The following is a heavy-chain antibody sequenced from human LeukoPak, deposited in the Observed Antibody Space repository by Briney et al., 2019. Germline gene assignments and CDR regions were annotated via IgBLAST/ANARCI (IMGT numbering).Heavy chain of an antibody. D-gene: IGHD4-17*01. V-gene: IGHV4-34*01. CDR1: GGSFNGYY. CDR2: IYHSGSP. Sequence: SETLSLTCAVYGGSFNGYYWSWIRQPPGKGLEWIGEIYHSGSPNYNPSLKSRVTISVDKSKNQFSLKLSSVTAADTAVYYCARMDYGRGAFDIWGQGTMVTVSS. CDR3: ARMDYGRGAFDI. J-gene: IGHJ3*02.